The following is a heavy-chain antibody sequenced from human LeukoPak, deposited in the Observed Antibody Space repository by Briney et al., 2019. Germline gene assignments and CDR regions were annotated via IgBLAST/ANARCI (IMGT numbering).Heavy chain of an antibody. J-gene: IGHJ4*02. CDR2: ISYDGSNK. CDR1: GFTFGSYG. CDR3: AKGGGLDY. Sequence: GRSLRLSCAASGFTFGSYGMHWVRQAPGKGLEWVAVISYDGSNKYYADSVKGRFTISRDNSKNTLYLQMNSLRAEDTAVYYCAKGGGLDYWGQGTLVTVSS. V-gene: IGHV3-30*18. D-gene: IGHD2-15*01.